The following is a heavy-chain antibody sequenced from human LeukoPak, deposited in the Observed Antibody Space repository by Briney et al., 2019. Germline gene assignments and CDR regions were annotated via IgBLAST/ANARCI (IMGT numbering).Heavy chain of an antibody. V-gene: IGHV3-30*02. CDR1: GFTFSSYG. CDR3: AKVYGGSYWYYYYYYMDV. D-gene: IGHD1-26*01. CDR2: IRYDGSNK. Sequence: GGSLRLSCAASGFTFSSYGMHWVRQAPGKGLEWVAFIRYDGSNKYYADSVKGRFTISRDNSKNTLYLQMNSLRAEDTAVYYCAKVYGGSYWYYYYYYMDVWGKGTTVTISS. J-gene: IGHJ6*03.